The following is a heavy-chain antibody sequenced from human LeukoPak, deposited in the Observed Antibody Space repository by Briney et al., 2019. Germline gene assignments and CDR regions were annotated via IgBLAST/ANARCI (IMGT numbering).Heavy chain of an antibody. CDR2: ISGSGGST. CDR1: GFTFSSYA. CDR3: AKDDVVVPAAIIYYYYGMDV. Sequence: PGGSLRLSCAASGFTFSSYAMSWVRQAPGKGLEWVSAISGSGGSTYYADSVKGRFTISRDNSKNTLYLQMNSLRAEDTAVYYCAKDDVVVPAAIIYYYYGMDVWGQGTTVTVSS. V-gene: IGHV3-23*01. J-gene: IGHJ6*02. D-gene: IGHD2-2*01.